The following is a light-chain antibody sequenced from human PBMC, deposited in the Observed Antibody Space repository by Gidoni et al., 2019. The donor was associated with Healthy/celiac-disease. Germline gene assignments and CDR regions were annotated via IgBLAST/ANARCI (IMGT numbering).Light chain of an antibody. Sequence: QSLLTQPPSVSGAPGQRVTIPCTGSSSNIGAGYDVHWYQQLPGTAPKLLIYGNSNRPAGVPDRFSGSKSGTSASLAITGLQAEDEADYYCQSYDSSLSAVVFGGGTKLTVL. CDR1: SSNIGAGYD. CDR3: QSYDSSLSAVV. CDR2: GNS. V-gene: IGLV1-40*01. J-gene: IGLJ2*01.